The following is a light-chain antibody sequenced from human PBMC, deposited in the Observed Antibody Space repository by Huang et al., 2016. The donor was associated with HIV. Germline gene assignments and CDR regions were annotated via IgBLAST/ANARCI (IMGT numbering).Light chain of an antibody. Sequence: DILMTQSPSSLSASVGDSVTITCRASQSVSTYLNWYQQQPGKAHKLLIYAASSLQSWVPSRFSGSGSGTEFTLTISSLRPDDFATYYCQQSYSTPFYTFGQGTKLEIK. CDR3: QQSYSTPFYT. CDR2: AAS. CDR1: QSVSTY. V-gene: IGKV1-39*01. J-gene: IGKJ2*01.